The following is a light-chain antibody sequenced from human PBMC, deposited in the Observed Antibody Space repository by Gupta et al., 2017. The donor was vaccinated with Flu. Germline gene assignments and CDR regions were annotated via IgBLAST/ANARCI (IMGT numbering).Light chain of an antibody. CDR1: SNVGDNY. CDR3: GTWDSALSIGV. J-gene: IGLJ2*01. V-gene: IGLV1-51*01. Sequence: SNVGDNYFSWYQQLPGTTPKLLIYDNNKRPPGIPDRFSGSQSGTSATLAITGLQTGDEADYYCGTWDSALSIGVFGGGTRVTVL. CDR2: DNN.